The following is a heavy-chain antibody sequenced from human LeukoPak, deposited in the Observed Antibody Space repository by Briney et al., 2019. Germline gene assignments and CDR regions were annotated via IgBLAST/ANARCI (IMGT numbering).Heavy chain of an antibody. CDR1: GFTLTSYA. CDR3: TKDLRGWSNS. D-gene: IGHD5/OR15-5a*01. Sequence: GSLRLSCAASGFTLTSYAMSWVRQAPGKGLEWVSAMSGSGDSTNYADSVKGRFTISRDNSKNTVYLQMNCLRADDTAVYYCTKDLRGWSNSWGQGTLVTVSS. J-gene: IGHJ5*01. CDR2: MSGSGDST. V-gene: IGHV3-23*01.